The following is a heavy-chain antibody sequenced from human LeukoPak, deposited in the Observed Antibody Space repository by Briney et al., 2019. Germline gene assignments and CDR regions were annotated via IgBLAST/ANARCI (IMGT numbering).Heavy chain of an antibody. CDR2: IWFDKNQ. CDR3: ARDRHCVNGVCHSPPGMDV. D-gene: IGHD2-8*01. Sequence: GGSLRLSCAASRFILNDYGMHWVRQAPGKGLEWVADIWFDKNQHFADSVKGRFAISRDNSKNTVYLQINSLRAEDTAVYYCARDRHCVNGVCHSPPGMDVWGQGTTVTVSS. CDR1: RFILNDYG. J-gene: IGHJ6*02. V-gene: IGHV3-33*01.